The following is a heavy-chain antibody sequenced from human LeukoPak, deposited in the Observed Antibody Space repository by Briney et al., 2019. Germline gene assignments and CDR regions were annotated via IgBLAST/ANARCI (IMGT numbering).Heavy chain of an antibody. CDR1: GGSFSGYY. J-gene: IGHJ4*02. CDR3: ARGRGVVVPAAILDGGDY. V-gene: IGHV4-34*01. Sequence: SETLSLTCAVYGGSFSGYYWSWIRQPPGKGLEWIGEINHSGSTNYNPSLKSRVTISVDTSKNQYSLKQSSVTAADTAVYYCARGRGVVVPAAILDGGDYWGQGTLVTVSS. CDR2: INHSGST. D-gene: IGHD2-2*01.